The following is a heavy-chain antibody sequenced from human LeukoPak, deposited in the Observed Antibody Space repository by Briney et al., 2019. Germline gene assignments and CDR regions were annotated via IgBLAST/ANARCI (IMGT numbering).Heavy chain of an antibody. D-gene: IGHD7-27*01. J-gene: IGHJ5*02. Sequence: SETLSLTCTVSGGSISSGGYYWSWIRQHPGKGLEWIGYIYYSGSTYYNPSLKSRVTISVDTSKNQFSLKLSSVTAADTAVYHCARASGVRFDPWGQGTLVTVSS. CDR2: IYYSGST. CDR1: GGSISSGGYY. V-gene: IGHV4-31*03. CDR3: ARASGVRFDP.